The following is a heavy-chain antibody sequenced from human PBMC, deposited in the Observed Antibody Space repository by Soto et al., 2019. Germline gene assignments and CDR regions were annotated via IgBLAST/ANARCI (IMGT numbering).Heavy chain of an antibody. CDR3: APGYQLLAPFDY. CDR2: IFYSGTT. Sequence: PWEPLSLTYTVAGASVNTGSYYLSWIRQPPGVGLEWLGNIFYSGTTNYNPSLKSRVTMSLHTSKNQFSLNLTSVTAADTAVYYCAPGYQLLAPFDYWDQGTLVTVSS. D-gene: IGHD2-2*01. V-gene: IGHV4-61*01. J-gene: IGHJ4*02. CDR1: GASVNTGSYY.